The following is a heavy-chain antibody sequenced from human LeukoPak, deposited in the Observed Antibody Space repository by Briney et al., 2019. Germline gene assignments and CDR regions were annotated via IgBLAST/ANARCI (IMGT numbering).Heavy chain of an antibody. D-gene: IGHD6-13*01. J-gene: IGHJ3*02. V-gene: IGHV3-20*04. CDR1: GFTFDDYG. CDR3: ARLSYSSSFKSNAFDI. Sequence: GGSLRLSCAASGFTFDDYGMSWVRQAPGKGLEWASGINWNGGSTGYADSVKGRFTISRDNAKNSLYLQMNSLRAEDTALYYCARLSYSSSFKSNAFDIWGQGTMVTVSS. CDR2: INWNGGST.